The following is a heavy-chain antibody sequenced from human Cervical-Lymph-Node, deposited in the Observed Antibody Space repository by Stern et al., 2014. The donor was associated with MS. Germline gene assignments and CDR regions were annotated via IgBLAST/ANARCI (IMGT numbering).Heavy chain of an antibody. V-gene: IGHV1-46*03. J-gene: IGHJ4*02. Sequence: QDQLVQSGAEVKKPGASVKVSCKASGYTFTSYYMHWVRQAPGQGLEWMGIINASGGSTSYAQKFQGRVTMTRDTSTSTVYMELSSLRSEDTAVYYCTRALHGCTSTSCYKYIDYWGQGTLVTVSS. CDR3: TRALHGCTSTSCYKYIDY. CDR1: GYTFTSYY. CDR2: INASGGST. D-gene: IGHD2-2*02.